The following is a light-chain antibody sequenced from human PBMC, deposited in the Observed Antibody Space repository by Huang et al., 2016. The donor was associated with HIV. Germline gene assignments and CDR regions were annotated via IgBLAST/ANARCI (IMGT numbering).Light chain of an antibody. V-gene: IGKV1-5*01. CDR3: QQYDTFPLT. J-gene: IGKJ4*01. CDR2: DAS. CDR1: QSINNW. Sequence: DIQMTQSPSTLSASVGDRVTITCRASQSINNWLAWYQQKPGKVPKLLIYDASSLEIGVPSRFSGSGSGTEFTLTISSLLPDDFASYYCQQYDTFPLTFGGGTKVEIK.